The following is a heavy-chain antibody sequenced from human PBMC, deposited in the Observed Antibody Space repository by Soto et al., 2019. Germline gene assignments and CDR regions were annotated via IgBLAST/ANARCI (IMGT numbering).Heavy chain of an antibody. J-gene: IGHJ4*02. CDR1: GYNFAGYW. CDR2: IYPSDSDT. D-gene: IGHD3-3*01. CDR3: ARGGVPTRTFAY. V-gene: IGHV5-51*01. Sequence: ESLKISCKGSGYNFAGYWIAWVRQMPGKGLELMGIIYPSDSDTRYRPSFQGQVTISADKSISSAYLQWSSLRASDTAMYYCARGGVPTRTFAYWGQGTPVIVYS.